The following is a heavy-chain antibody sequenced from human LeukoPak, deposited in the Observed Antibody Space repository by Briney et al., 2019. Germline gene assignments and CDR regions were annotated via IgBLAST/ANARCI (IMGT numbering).Heavy chain of an antibody. J-gene: IGHJ6*03. CDR1: GFTFSNYA. CDR2: IRHDGDNK. CDR3: AKDTVKVTTIRRVPHYMDV. V-gene: IGHV3-30*02. D-gene: IGHD5-12*01. Sequence: GGSLRLSCAASGFTFSNYAMHWVRQAPGKGLEWVALIRHDGDNKYYGDSVKGRFTISRDNSVDTLYLQMNSLRAEDTAVYYCAKDTVKVTTIRRVPHYMDVWGKGTTVTISS.